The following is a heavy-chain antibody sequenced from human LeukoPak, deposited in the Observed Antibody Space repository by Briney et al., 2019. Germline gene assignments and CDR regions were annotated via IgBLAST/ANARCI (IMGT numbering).Heavy chain of an antibody. CDR3: AKVTSGSYAY. V-gene: IGHV3-23*01. D-gene: IGHD1-26*01. CDR1: GFTFSDSA. J-gene: IGHJ4*02. Sequence: GGSLRLSCAASGFTFSDSAIHWVRQASGKGLEWISAISGSGGSTYYADSVKGRFTISRDNSKNTLYLQMNSLRAEDTAVYYCAKVTSGSYAYWGQGTLVTVSS. CDR2: ISGSGGST.